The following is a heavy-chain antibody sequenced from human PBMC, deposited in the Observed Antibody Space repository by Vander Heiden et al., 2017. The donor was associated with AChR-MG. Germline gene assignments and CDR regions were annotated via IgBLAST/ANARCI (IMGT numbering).Heavy chain of an antibody. CDR1: GGTVSSYA. CDR2: IITIFGTA. Sequence: QVQLVQSGAEARKPGSPVKVSFKASGGTVSSYAISWGAQAPGEGLEWMEGIITIFGTANYAQKFQGRVTITADESTSTAYMELSSRRSEDTAVYYCARGPKRGDDFDYWGQGTLVTVSS. D-gene: IGHD3-16*01. V-gene: IGHV1-69*01. J-gene: IGHJ4*02. CDR3: ARGPKRGDDFDY.